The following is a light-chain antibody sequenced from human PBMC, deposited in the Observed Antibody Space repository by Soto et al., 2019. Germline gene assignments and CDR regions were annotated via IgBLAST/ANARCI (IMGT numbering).Light chain of an antibody. V-gene: IGKV1-39*01. Sequence: DIQMTQSPSSLSASVGDRVTISCRASQTINTYVNWYLQKPGKAHKLLIYAASRLHSGVPSRFSGSGSGTYFTLTISSPQPEDFATYYCQQSFSAPRTFGQGTKVEIK. CDR2: AAS. CDR3: QQSFSAPRT. J-gene: IGKJ1*01. CDR1: QTINTY.